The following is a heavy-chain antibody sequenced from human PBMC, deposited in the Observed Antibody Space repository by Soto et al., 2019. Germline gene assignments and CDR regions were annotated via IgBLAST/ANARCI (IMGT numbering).Heavy chain of an antibody. CDR3: AKALGVVPTANAFHM. V-gene: IGHV3-23*01. CDR2: IKDSGDST. CDR1: GFTFSSFA. J-gene: IGHJ3*02. Sequence: EVQLLESGGALVQPGGSLRLSCAASGFTFSSFAMNWVRQAPGKGLEWVAAIKDSGDSTYYADSVKGRFAISRDNSKHTLFRQMDSLRDDDTALYYCAKALGVVPTANAFHMWGQGTTVTVSS. D-gene: IGHD3-3*01.